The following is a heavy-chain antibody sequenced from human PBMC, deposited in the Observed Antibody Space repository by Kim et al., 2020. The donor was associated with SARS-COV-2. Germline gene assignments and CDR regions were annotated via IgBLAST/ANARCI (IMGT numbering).Heavy chain of an antibody. CDR1: GFTFSSYA. D-gene: IGHD3-3*01. CDR3: AKDGPGYYDFWSGYLLGYYMDV. J-gene: IGHJ6*03. V-gene: IGHV3-23*01. Sequence: GGSLRLSCAASGFTFSSYAMSWVRQAPGKGLEWVSAISGSGGSTYYADSVKGRFTISRDNSKNTLYLQMNSLRAEDTAVYYCAKDGPGYYDFWSGYLLGYYMDVWGKGTTVTVSS. CDR2: ISGSGGST.